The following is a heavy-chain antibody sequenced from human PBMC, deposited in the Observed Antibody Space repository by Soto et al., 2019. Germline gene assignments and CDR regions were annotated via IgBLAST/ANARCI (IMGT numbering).Heavy chain of an antibody. Sequence: QVQLVESGGGVVQPGRSLRLSCAASGFTFSSYAMHWVRQAPGKGLEWVAVISYDGSNKYYADSVKGRFTISRDNSKNTLYRQMNSLRAEDTAVYYCARELQQWLVKAYGMDVWGQGTTVTVSS. CDR1: GFTFSSYA. CDR2: ISYDGSNK. V-gene: IGHV3-30-3*01. D-gene: IGHD6-19*01. J-gene: IGHJ6*02. CDR3: ARELQQWLVKAYGMDV.